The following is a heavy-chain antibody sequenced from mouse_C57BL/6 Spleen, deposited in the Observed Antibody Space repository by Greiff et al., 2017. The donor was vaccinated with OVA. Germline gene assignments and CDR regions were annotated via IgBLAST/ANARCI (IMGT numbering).Heavy chain of an antibody. D-gene: IGHD1-1*01. V-gene: IGHV1-82*01. J-gene: IGHJ1*03. Sequence: VQLQQSGPELVKPGASVKISCKASGYAFSSSWMNWVKQRPGKGLEWIGRIYPGDGDTNYNGKFKGKATLTADKSSSTAYMQLSSLTSEDSAVYFCASDYYGSSSYWYVDVWGTGTTVTVSS. CDR1: GYAFSSSW. CDR2: IYPGDGDT. CDR3: ASDYYGSSSYWYVDV.